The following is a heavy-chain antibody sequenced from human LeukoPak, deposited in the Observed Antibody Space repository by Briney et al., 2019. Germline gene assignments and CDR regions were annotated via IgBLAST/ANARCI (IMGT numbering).Heavy chain of an antibody. CDR2: ISSSSSYI. J-gene: IGHJ4*02. V-gene: IGHV3-21*01. CDR3: ARVSHSSGWYGPFDY. D-gene: IGHD6-19*01. Sequence: PGGSLRLSCAASGFTSSSYSMNWVRQAPGKGLEWVSSISSSSSYIYYADSVKGRFTISRDNAKNSLYLQMNSLRAEDTAVYYCARVSHSSGWYGPFDYWGQGTLVTVSS. CDR1: GFTSSSYS.